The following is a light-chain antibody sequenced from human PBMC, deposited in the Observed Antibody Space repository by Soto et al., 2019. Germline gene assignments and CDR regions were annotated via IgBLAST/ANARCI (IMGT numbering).Light chain of an antibody. V-gene: IGKV3-20*01. Sequence: EILLTQSPGTLSLSPGDRATLSCRASQSLGSTFLAWYQQKSGQSPRLLIYGASDRATDIPDRFSGSGSGADLTLTISRLEPEDFAVYFCHQYGTLPLSFGGGTKVEIK. CDR3: HQYGTLPLS. J-gene: IGKJ4*01. CDR2: GAS. CDR1: QSLGSTF.